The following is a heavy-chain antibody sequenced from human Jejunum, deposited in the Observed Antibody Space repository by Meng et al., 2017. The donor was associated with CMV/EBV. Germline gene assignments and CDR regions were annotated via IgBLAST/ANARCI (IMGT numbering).Heavy chain of an antibody. CDR1: GSCFSNSW. J-gene: IGHJ4*02. V-gene: IGHV3-7*01. CDR3: ASTGPLYGLYFCY. Sequence: ASGSCFSNSWMLWVRRAPGKGLEWVAKTNEDGSDKYYVDSVKGRFTIFRDNAKNSVYLQMNSLRAEDTAVYYCASTGPLYGLYFCYWGQGTLVTVSS. D-gene: IGHD2-8*01. CDR2: TNEDGSDK.